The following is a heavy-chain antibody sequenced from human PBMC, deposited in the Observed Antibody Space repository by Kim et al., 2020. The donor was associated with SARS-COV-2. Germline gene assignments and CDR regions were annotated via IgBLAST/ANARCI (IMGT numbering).Heavy chain of an antibody. Sequence: KGPFTIARDNSKNTLYLQMNSLRAEDTAVYYCAKSSYYDFWSGYLNWFDPWGQGTLVTVSS. V-gene: IGHV3-23*01. D-gene: IGHD3-3*01. CDR3: AKSSYYDFWSGYLNWFDP. J-gene: IGHJ5*02.